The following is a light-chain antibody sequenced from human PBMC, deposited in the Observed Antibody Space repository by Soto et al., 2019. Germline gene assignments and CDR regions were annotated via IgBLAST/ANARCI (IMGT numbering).Light chain of an antibody. J-gene: IGLJ2*01. CDR2: EVS. V-gene: IGLV2-23*02. CDR1: SSDVGSYNL. Sequence: QSALTQPASVSGSPGQSITISCTGTSSDVGSYNLVSWYQQHPGKAPKLMIYEVSKRPSGVSNRFSGSKSGNTASLTISGLQAEDEADYYCCSYAGSTNVVFGGGTKLTDL. CDR3: CSYAGSTNVV.